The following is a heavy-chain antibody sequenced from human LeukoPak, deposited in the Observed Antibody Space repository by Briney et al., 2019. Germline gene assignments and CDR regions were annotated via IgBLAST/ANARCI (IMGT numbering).Heavy chain of an antibody. CDR1: GYTFTSYD. J-gene: IGHJ6*03. D-gene: IGHD2-2*01. CDR3: ARAASGYYYYYYMDV. V-gene: IGHV1-8*01. CDR2: VNPNSGNT. Sequence: GASVKVSCKASGYTFTSYDINRVRQATGQGREWMGWVNPNSGNTGYAQKFQGRVTMTRNTSINTAYMALSSLRSEDTAVYYCARAASGYYYYYYMDVWGKGTTVTVSS.